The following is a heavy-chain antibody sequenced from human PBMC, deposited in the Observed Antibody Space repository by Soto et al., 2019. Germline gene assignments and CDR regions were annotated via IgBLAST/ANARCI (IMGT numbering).Heavy chain of an antibody. CDR3: ARGGHVVVVTAALDY. CDR2: VNPSGGHT. V-gene: IGHV1-46*01. J-gene: IGHJ4*02. CDR1: GDTFTDYY. Sequence: QVQLVQSGAEVKKPGASVKVSCKASGDTFTDYYIHWVRQAPGQGLEWMGTVNPSGGHTTYAQHFLGRMTMTRDTSTSTLYMELTSLTAEDTAVYYCARGGHVVVVTAALDYWGQGTLVTVSS. D-gene: IGHD2-21*02.